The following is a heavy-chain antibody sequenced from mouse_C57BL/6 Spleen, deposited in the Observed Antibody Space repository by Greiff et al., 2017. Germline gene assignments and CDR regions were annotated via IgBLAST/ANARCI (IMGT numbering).Heavy chain of an antibody. CDR3: AREDYYGSSLDY. V-gene: IGHV1-80*01. CDR2: IYPGDGDT. D-gene: IGHD1-1*01. Sequence: VQLQQSGAELAKPGASVKISCKASGYAFSSYWMNWVKQRPGKGLEWIGQIYPGDGDTNYNGKFKGKATLTADKSSSTAYMQLSSLTSEDSAVYYCAREDYYGSSLDYWGQGTTRTVSS. CDR1: GYAFSSYW. J-gene: IGHJ2*01.